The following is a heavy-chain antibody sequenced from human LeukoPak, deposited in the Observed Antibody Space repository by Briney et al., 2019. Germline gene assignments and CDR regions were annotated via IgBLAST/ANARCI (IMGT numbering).Heavy chain of an antibody. Sequence: ASVKVSCKASGYTFTGYYMHWVRQAPGQGLEWMGWINPNSGGTNYAQKFQGRVTMTRGTSISTAYMELSRLRSDDTAVYYCARDRKRTNYYGSGSYLQDYWGQGTLVTVSS. V-gene: IGHV1-2*02. CDR1: GYTFTGYY. D-gene: IGHD3-10*01. CDR2: INPNSGGT. CDR3: ARDRKRTNYYGSGSYLQDY. J-gene: IGHJ4*02.